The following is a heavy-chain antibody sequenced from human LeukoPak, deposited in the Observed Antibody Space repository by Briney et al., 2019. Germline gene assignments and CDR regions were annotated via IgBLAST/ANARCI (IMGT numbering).Heavy chain of an antibody. CDR1: GGSISSSSYY. V-gene: IGHV4-39*01. CDR3: ARQVDTAMVGGPWYFDY. J-gene: IGHJ4*02. Sequence: PSETLSLTCTVSGGSISSSSYYWGWIRQPPGKGLEWIGSIYYSGSTYYNPSLKSRVTISVDTSKNQFSLKLSSVTAADTAVYYCARQVDTAMVGGPWYFDYWGQGTLVTVSS. D-gene: IGHD5-18*01. CDR2: IYYSGST.